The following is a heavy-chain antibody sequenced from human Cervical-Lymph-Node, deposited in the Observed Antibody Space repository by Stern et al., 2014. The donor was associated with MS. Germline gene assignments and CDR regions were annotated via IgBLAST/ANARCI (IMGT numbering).Heavy chain of an antibody. D-gene: IGHD2-2*01. CDR3: ARVDCVSTSCFYYYYGMDV. J-gene: IGHJ6*02. V-gene: IGHV3-21*01. Sequence: EVQLVESGGGLVKPGGSLRLSCAASGFTFSSYSMNWVRQAPGKGLEWVSSISSGSGYIYYADSVKGRFTISRDNAKNSLWLQMNSLRAEDTAVYYCARVDCVSTSCFYYYYGMDVWGQGTPVTVSS. CDR2: ISSGSGYI. CDR1: GFTFSSYS.